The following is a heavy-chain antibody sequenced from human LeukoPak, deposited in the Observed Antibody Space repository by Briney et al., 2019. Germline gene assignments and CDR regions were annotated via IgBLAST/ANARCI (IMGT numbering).Heavy chain of an antibody. CDR1: GFTXISSA. CDR3: AADPSYSSGYRYYFDY. J-gene: IGHJ4*02. D-gene: IGHD3-22*01. CDR2: IVLGSGNT. V-gene: IGHV1-58*01. Sequence: SVKVSCKTSGFTXISSAVQRVRQARGQRLEWIGWIVLGSGNTNYAQKFQERVTITRDMSTSTAYMELSSLRSVDTAVYYCAADPSYSSGYRYYFDYWGQGTLVTVSS.